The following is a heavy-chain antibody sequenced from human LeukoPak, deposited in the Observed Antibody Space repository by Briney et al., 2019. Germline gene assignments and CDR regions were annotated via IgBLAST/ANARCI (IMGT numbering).Heavy chain of an antibody. CDR1: GASISSNNW. V-gene: IGHV4-4*02. J-gene: IGHJ4*02. D-gene: IGHD2-15*01. Sequence: SETLSLTCAVSGASISSNNWWNWVRQSPGKGLEWIGEMYHTGTTNYNASLRSRVTVSVDKSKNRFSLKLTSVTAADTAVYYCARRYCSGGTCYPFDYWGQGTQVTVSS. CDR2: MYHTGTT. CDR3: ARRYCSGGTCYPFDY.